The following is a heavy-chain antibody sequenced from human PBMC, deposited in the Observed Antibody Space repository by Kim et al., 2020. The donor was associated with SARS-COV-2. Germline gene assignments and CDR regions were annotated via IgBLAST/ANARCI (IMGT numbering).Heavy chain of an antibody. V-gene: IGHV4-34*01. D-gene: IGHD3-3*01. CDR3: ARGRITIFGVVRGYLDY. CDR2: INHSGST. CDR1: GGSFSGYY. Sequence: SETLSLTCAVYGGSFSGYYWSWIRQPPGKGLEWIGEINHSGSTNYNPSLKSRVTISVDTSKNQFSLKLSSVTAADTAVYYCARGRITIFGVVRGYLDYWGQGTLVTVSS. J-gene: IGHJ4*02.